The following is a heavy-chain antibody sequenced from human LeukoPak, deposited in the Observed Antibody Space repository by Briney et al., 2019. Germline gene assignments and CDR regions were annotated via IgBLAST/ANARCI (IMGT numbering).Heavy chain of an antibody. Sequence: SETLSLTCTVSGGSISTSSYYWGWIRQPPGKGLEWIGSINYSGSTFYNPSLKSRVTISVDTSKNQFSLRLSSMAAADTAVYHCARRNWNYENWFDPWGQRTLVTVSS. D-gene: IGHD1-7*01. J-gene: IGHJ5*02. V-gene: IGHV4-39*01. CDR1: GGSISTSSYY. CDR2: INYSGST. CDR3: ARRNWNYENWFDP.